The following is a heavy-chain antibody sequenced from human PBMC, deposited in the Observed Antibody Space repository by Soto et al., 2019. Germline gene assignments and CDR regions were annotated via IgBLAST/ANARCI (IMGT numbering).Heavy chain of an antibody. V-gene: IGHV4-31*03. CDR1: GGSFNTGGSS. CDR3: ARMPFGAFDY. J-gene: IGHJ4*02. Sequence: VQLQEPGPDLGKASKTRPPNCPVPGGSFNTGGSSWSWIRQHPGKGLEWLGYVYDSGHTYYNPPLRRRLTISLDTSQSQLSLKLSAVTAADTAMYYCARMPFGAFDYWGQGIFVTVSS. CDR2: VYDSGHT. D-gene: IGHD3-3*01.